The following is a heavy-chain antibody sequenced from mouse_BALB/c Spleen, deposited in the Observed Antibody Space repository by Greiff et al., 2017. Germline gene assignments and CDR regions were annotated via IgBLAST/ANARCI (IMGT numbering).Heavy chain of an antibody. CDR3: ARDKGPWDGNYVYYAMDY. CDR1: GFTFTDYY. Sequence: EVHLVESGGGLVQPGGSLRLSCATSGFTFTDYYMSWVRQPPGKALEWLGFIRNKANGYTTEYSASVKGRFTISRDNSQSILYLQMNTLRAEDSATYYCARDKGPWDGNYVYYAMDYWGQGTSVTVSS. J-gene: IGHJ4*01. D-gene: IGHD2-1*01. CDR2: IRNKANGYTT. V-gene: IGHV7-3*02.